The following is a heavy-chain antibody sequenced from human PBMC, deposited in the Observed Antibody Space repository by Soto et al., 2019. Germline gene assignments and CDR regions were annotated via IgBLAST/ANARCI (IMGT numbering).Heavy chain of an antibody. CDR1: GGTFSSYA. CDR3: ARDGNYYGSSGYPPGSDYYYYGMDV. D-gene: IGHD3-22*01. Sequence: SVKVSCKASGGTFSSYAISWVRQAPGQGLEWMGGIIPIFGTANYAQKFQGRVTITADKSTSTAYTELSSLRSEDTAVYYCARDGNYYGSSGYPPGSDYYYYGMDVWGQGTTVTVSS. CDR2: IIPIFGTA. J-gene: IGHJ6*02. V-gene: IGHV1-69*06.